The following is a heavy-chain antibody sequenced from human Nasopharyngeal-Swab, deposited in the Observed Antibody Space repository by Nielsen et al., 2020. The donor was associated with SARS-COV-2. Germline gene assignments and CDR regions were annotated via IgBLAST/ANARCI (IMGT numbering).Heavy chain of an antibody. CDR3: ARGCVLTGPSCYYYGMDV. Sequence: GESLKISCAASGFTFSSYNMNWVRQAQGKGLEWVSSISSSSSYIYYADSVKGRFTISRDNAKNSLYLQMNSLRAEDTAVYYCARGCVLTGPSCYYYGMDVWGQGTTVTVFS. J-gene: IGHJ6*02. CDR1: GFTFSSYN. CDR2: ISSSSSYI. V-gene: IGHV3-21*01. D-gene: IGHD3-9*01.